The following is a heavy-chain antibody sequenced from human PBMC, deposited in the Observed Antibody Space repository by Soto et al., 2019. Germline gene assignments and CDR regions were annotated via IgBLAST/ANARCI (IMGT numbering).Heavy chain of an antibody. CDR3: AKEGFDNVVSYYDFWSGYPNSYYCYYYMDV. Sequence: PGGSLRLSCAASGVTFSSYAMSWVRQAPGKELEWVSAISGSGGSTYYGDSVKGRFTISRDNSKNTQYLQMNSLRAEDTAVYYCAKEGFDNVVSYYDFWSGYPNSYYCYYYMDVWGKGTTVTVSS. V-gene: IGHV3-23*01. J-gene: IGHJ6*03. CDR1: GVTFSSYA. D-gene: IGHD3-3*01. CDR2: ISGSGGST.